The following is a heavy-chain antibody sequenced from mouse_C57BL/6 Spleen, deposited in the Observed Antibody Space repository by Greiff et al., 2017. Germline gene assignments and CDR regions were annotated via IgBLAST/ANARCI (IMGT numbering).Heavy chain of an antibody. V-gene: IGHV1-64*01. CDR2: IHPTSGST. CDR3: AKGYSTGFAY. Sequence: QVQLQQSGAELVKPGASVKLSCKASGYTFTSYWMHWVKQRPGQGLEWIGMIHPTSGSTNYNEKFKSKATLTVDKSSSTAYMQLSSLTSEDSAVYYCAKGYSTGFAYWGQGTLVTVSA. CDR1: GYTFTSYW. D-gene: IGHD1-1*01. J-gene: IGHJ3*01.